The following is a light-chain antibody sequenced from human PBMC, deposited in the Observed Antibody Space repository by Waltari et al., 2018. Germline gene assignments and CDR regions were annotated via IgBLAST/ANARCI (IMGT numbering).Light chain of an antibody. Sequence: DIVMTQSPDSLAVSLGERATINCKSSQSVLYSTNTQSYVAWYQQKPGQPPKLLIYWTSTVESGVPDRFSGSGSGTDFTLTISNLQAEDVAVYYCQQYYSTWTFGQGTKVEIK. J-gene: IGKJ1*01. CDR1: QSVLYSTNTQSY. CDR3: QQYYSTWT. V-gene: IGKV4-1*01. CDR2: WTS.